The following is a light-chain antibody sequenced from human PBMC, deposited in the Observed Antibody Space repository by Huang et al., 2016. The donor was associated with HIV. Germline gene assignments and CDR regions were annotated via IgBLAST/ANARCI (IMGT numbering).Light chain of an antibody. CDR1: QSVSSN. CDR2: GAS. Sequence: EIVMTQSPATLSVSPGERATLSCRASQSVSSNLAWYQQKPGQAPRLLIYGASTRATGSPARFSGSGSGTEFTITISSLQSEDFAVYYCQQYNNWPYTFGQGTKLEIK. CDR3: QQYNNWPYT. V-gene: IGKV3-15*01. J-gene: IGKJ2*01.